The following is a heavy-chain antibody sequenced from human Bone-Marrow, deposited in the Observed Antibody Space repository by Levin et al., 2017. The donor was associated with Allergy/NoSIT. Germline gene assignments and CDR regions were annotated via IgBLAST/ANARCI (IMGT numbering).Heavy chain of an antibody. CDR2: IYPGDSET. CDR1: GYSFTAYW. CDR3: TRRGPPHYSAGDGCDFCSLDV. V-gene: IGHV5-51*01. Sequence: KVSCKASGYSFTAYWIAWVRQMPGKGLEWMGTIYPGDSETKYSPSFQGQVTIPVDKSITSAYLQGSNLTASDTAMYYCTRRGPPHYSAGDGCDFCSLDVWGQGTTVTVSS. J-gene: IGHJ6*02. D-gene: IGHD3-10*01.